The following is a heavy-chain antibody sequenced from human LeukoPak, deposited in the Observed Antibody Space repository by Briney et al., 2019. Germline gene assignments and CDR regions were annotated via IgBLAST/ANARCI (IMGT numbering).Heavy chain of an antibody. CDR1: GGTFSSYA. D-gene: IGHD3-16*02. CDR2: IIPILGIA. J-gene: IGHJ4*02. Sequence: ASVKVSCKASGGTFSSYAISWVRQAPGQGLEWMGRIIPILGIANYAQKFQGRVTITADKSTSTAYIELSSLRSEDTAVYYCARGEYEYVWGSYRPIDYWGQGTLVTVS. CDR3: ARGEYEYVWGSYRPIDY. V-gene: IGHV1-69*04.